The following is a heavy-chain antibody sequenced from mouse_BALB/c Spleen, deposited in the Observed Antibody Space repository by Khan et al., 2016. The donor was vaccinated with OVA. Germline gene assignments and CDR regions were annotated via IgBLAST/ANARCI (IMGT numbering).Heavy chain of an antibody. V-gene: IGHV1-81*01. D-gene: IGHD1-1*01. CDR3: ARSYDGAWFAY. CDR2: IYPGSGRT. J-gene: IGHJ3*01. Sequence: QVRLQQSGPELVKPGASVKMSCKASGYTFTDYVISWVKQRTGQGLEWIGEIYPGSGRTYYNERFKGKATLTADKSSNTADMQLSSLTSEDSAVSFCARSYDGAWFAYWGQGTPVTVSA. CDR1: GYTFTDYV.